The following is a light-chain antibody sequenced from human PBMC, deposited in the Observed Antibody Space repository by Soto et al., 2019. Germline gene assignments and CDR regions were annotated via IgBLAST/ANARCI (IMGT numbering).Light chain of an antibody. J-gene: IGKJ1*01. CDR3: QQRSDWPWT. Sequence: EIVLTQSPATLSLSPGGRGTLSCRASESVTNYLAWYQQKPGQAPRLLVYDVSNRATGTPARFSGGGSGTDFTLTISNLEPEDFAVYYCQQRSDWPWTFGQGTKVDIK. V-gene: IGKV3-11*01. CDR2: DVS. CDR1: ESVTNY.